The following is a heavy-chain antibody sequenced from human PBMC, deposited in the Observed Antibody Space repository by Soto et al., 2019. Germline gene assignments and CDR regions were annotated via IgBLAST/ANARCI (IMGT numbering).Heavy chain of an antibody. D-gene: IGHD5-18*01. CDR1: GFTFSSYE. CDR2: ISGNSSAI. J-gene: IGHJ6*02. V-gene: IGHV3-48*03. Sequence: EVQLVDSGGGFVQPGGSLRLSCAASGFTFSSYEMNWVRQAPGKGLEWLSNISGNSSAIYYADSVKGRFTISRDNAKNSLFLQMNSLRAEDTAVYYCARTRHSYGYYYLYGMDVWGQGTTVIVSS. CDR3: ARTRHSYGYYYLYGMDV.